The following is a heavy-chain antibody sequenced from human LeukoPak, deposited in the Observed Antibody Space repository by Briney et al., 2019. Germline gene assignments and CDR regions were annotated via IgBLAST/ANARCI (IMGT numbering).Heavy chain of an antibody. V-gene: IGHV3-74*01. Sequence: GGSLRLSCAASGFTFSDYCMHWVRQAPGKALMWVSHINADEDRAAYADSVKGRFTISRDNARNTLYLRMNSLRAEDTAVYYCARDAMVRGVVSDYWGQGTLVTVSS. J-gene: IGHJ4*02. CDR3: ARDAMVRGVVSDY. CDR1: GFTFSDYC. D-gene: IGHD3-10*01. CDR2: INADEDRA.